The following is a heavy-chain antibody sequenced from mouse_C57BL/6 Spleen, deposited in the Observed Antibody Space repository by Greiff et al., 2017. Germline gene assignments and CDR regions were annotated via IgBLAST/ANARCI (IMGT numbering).Heavy chain of an antibody. D-gene: IGHD4-1*01. CDR2: FYPGSGSI. V-gene: IGHV1-62-2*01. CDR3: ARHEGTGRNGYFDV. CDR1: GYTFTEYS. J-gene: IGHJ1*03. Sequence: VQLKQSGAELVKPGASVKLSCKASGYTFTEYSIHWVKQRSGQGLEWIGWFYPGSGSIKYNEKFKDKATLTADKSSSTVYMYLSRLTSEDSAVYYCARHEGTGRNGYFDVWGTGTTVTVSS.